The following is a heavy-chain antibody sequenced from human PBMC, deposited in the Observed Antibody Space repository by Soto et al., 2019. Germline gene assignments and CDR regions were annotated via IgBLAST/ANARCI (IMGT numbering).Heavy chain of an antibody. CDR2: IYYSGST. V-gene: IGHV4-59*12. Sequence: SETLSLTCTVSGGSISSYYWSWIRQPPGKGLEWIGYIYYSGSTNYNPSLKSRVTISVDTSKNQFSLKLSSVTAADTAVYYCARTFYYGSGTSDYWGQGTLVTVSS. CDR3: ARTFYYGSGTSDY. D-gene: IGHD3-10*01. J-gene: IGHJ4*02. CDR1: GGSISSYY.